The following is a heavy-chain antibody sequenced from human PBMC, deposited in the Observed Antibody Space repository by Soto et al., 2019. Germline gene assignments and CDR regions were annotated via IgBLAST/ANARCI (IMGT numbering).Heavy chain of an antibody. CDR3: ARDPRGQQLVFVYYYYGMDV. V-gene: IGHV3-33*01. CDR2: IWYDGSNK. Sequence: QVQLVESGGGVVQPGRSLRLSCAASGFTFSSYGMHWVRQAPGKGLEWVAVIWYDGSNKYYADSVKGRFTISRDNSKNTLYLQMNRLRAEDTAVYYCARDPRGQQLVFVYYYYGMDVWGQGTTVTVSS. D-gene: IGHD6-13*01. J-gene: IGHJ6*02. CDR1: GFTFSSYG.